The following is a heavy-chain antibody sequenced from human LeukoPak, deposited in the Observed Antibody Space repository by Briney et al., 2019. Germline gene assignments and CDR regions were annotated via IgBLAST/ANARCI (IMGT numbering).Heavy chain of an antibody. Sequence: GESLKIPCKGSGYSFTSYWIGWVRQMPGKGLEWMGIIYPGDSDTRYSPSFQGQVTISADKSISTAYLQWSSLKASDTAMYYCARGYCSTTSYYYFDYWGQGTLVTVSS. D-gene: IGHD2-2*01. CDR3: ARGYCSTTSYYYFDY. CDR2: IYPGDSDT. V-gene: IGHV5-51*01. J-gene: IGHJ4*02. CDR1: GYSFTSYW.